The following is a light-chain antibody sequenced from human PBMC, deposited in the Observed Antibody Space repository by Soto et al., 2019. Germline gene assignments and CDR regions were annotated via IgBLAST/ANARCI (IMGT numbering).Light chain of an antibody. Sequence: EIVMTQSPVTLSVSPGERATLSCRASQSVSTNVAWYQQKPGQAPRLLIYGASTRATGIPARFSGSGSGTEFTLTISSLHSEDFAVYYCQQYNDWPRGTFGQGTKVEIK. CDR3: QQYNDWPRGT. V-gene: IGKV3-15*01. J-gene: IGKJ1*01. CDR2: GAS. CDR1: QSVSTN.